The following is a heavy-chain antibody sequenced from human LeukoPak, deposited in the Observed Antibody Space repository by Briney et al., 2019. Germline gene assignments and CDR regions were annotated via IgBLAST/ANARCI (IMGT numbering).Heavy chain of an antibody. CDR1: GFTFSSYS. CDR3: AREPHSSGSYGMDV. D-gene: IGHD6-19*01. V-gene: IGHV3-21*01. J-gene: IGHJ6*02. CDR2: ISGSSSYI. Sequence: GGSLRLSCAASGFTFSSYSMNWVRQAPGKGLEWVSSISGSSSYIFYAGSVKGRFTISRDNAKNSLYLQMNSLRAEDTAVYYCAREPHSSGSYGMDVWGQGTTVTVSS.